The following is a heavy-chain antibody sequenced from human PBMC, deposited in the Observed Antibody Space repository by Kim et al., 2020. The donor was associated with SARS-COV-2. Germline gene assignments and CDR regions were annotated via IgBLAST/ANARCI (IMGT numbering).Heavy chain of an antibody. D-gene: IGHD6-13*01. Sequence: SETLSLTCAVYGGSFSGYYWSWIRQPPGKGLEWIGEINHSGSTNYNPSLKSRVTISVDTSKNQFSLKLSSVTAADTAVYYCARARTPEVGIAAAGKGAFDYWGQGTLVTVSS. CDR3: ARARTPEVGIAAAGKGAFDY. V-gene: IGHV4-34*01. CDR1: GGSFSGYY. CDR2: INHSGST. J-gene: IGHJ4*02.